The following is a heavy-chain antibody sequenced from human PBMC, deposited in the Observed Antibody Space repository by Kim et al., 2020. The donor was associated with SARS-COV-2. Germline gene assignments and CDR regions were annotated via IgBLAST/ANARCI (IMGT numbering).Heavy chain of an antibody. J-gene: IGHJ3*02. D-gene: IGHD3-3*01. CDR2: T. Sequence: TYYNPSLKSRVTISVDTSKNQFSLKLSSVTAADTAVYYCASSYSFGAFDIWGQGTMVTVSS. CDR3: ASSYSFGAFDI. V-gene: IGHV4-39*01.